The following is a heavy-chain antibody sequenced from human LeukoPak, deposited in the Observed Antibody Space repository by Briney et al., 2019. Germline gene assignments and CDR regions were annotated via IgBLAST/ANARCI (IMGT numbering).Heavy chain of an antibody. D-gene: IGHD6-13*01. CDR3: ARDPGSSSFDL. CDR2: INQDGSVT. CDR1: GFSFSSYW. V-gene: IGHV3-7*01. J-gene: IGHJ4*02. Sequence: GGSLRLSCTASGFSFSSYWRSWVRQTPEKGLEFVANINQDGSVTNYVDSLKGRCTISRDNAKKSLYLEIMSLRADDMALYYCARDPGSSSFDLWGQGTLVTVSS.